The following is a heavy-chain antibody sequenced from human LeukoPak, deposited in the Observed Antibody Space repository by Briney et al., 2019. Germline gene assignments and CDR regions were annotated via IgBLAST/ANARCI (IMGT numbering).Heavy chain of an antibody. CDR2: ISTSTRST. D-gene: IGHD4-23*01. CDR1: GFTFSTYA. V-gene: IGHV3-23*01. Sequence: WGSLRLSCAASGFTFSTYAMSWIRQAPGKGLEWVSAISTSTRSTYYADYVKGRFTISRDNSKNTMSLQMNGLRAEDTAVYFCAKSTVMNTVVTPAVDSWGQGLLVIVS. J-gene: IGHJ4*02. CDR3: AKSTVMNTVVTPAVDS.